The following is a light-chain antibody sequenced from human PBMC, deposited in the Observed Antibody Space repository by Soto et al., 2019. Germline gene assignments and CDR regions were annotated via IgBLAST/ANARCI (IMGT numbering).Light chain of an antibody. V-gene: IGKV3-20*01. CDR1: QTVRNNY. J-gene: IGKJ1*01. CDR2: DAS. CDR3: QQYGSSPT. Sequence: EFVLTQSPGTLSLSPWERATLSCRASQTVRNNYLAWYQQKPGQAPRLLIYDASSRATGIPDRFSGGGSGTDFTLTISRLEPEDFAVYYCQQYGSSPTFGQGTKVDIK.